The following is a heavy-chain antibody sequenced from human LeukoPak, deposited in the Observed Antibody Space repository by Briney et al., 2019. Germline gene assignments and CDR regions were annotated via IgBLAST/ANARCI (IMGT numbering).Heavy chain of an antibody. CDR1: GGTFSSYT. CDR2: IIPILGIA. D-gene: IGHD2-2*01. Sequence: ASVKVSCKGSGGTFSSYTISWVRQAPGQRLEWMGRIIPILGIANYAQKFQGRVTITADKSTSTAYMELSSLRSEDTAVYYCARARRGRYCSSTSCSRWFDPWGQGTLATVSS. CDR3: ARARRGRYCSSTSCSRWFDP. V-gene: IGHV1-69*02. J-gene: IGHJ5*02.